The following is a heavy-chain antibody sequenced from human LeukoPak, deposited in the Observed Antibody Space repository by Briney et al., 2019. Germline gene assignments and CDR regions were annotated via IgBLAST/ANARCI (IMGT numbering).Heavy chain of an antibody. D-gene: IGHD2-2*01. CDR1: GYTFTGYY. J-gene: IGHJ4*02. CDR2: INPNSGGT. CDR3: ARGYCSSTSCYPSDY. Sequence: ASVKVSCKASGYTFTGYYMHWVRQAPGQGLEWMGWINPNSGGTNHAQKFQGRVTMTRDTSISTAYMEQSRLRSDDTAVYYCARGYCSSTSCYPSDYWGQGTLVTVSS. V-gene: IGHV1-2*02.